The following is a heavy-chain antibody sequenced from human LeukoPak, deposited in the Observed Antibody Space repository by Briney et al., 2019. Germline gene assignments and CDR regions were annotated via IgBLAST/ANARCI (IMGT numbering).Heavy chain of an antibody. Sequence: GGSLRLSCAASGFTFSSYWMHWVRQAPGKGLVWVSRINSDGSSTSYADSVKGRFTISRDNAKNTLYLQMNSLRAEDTAVYYCATASWNRRDFDYWGQGTLVTVSS. CDR3: ATASWNRRDFDY. CDR1: GFTFSSYW. J-gene: IGHJ4*02. CDR2: INSDGSST. D-gene: IGHD1-1*01. V-gene: IGHV3-74*01.